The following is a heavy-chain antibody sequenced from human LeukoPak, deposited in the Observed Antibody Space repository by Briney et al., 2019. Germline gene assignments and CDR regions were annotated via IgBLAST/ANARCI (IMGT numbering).Heavy chain of an antibody. CDR2: LASGAPP. D-gene: IGHD2-2*01. V-gene: IGHV3-23*01. CDR1: GFTFSSYA. CDR3: ARQLGSCSRGNCYIDS. J-gene: IGHJ4*02. Sequence: GGSLRLSCAASGFTFSSYAMSWVRQAPGKGLEWVSALASGAPPYYADSVKGRFTISRDNSKNTVYLQVNSLRAEDTAVYYCARQLGSCSRGNCYIDSWGQGTLVTVSS.